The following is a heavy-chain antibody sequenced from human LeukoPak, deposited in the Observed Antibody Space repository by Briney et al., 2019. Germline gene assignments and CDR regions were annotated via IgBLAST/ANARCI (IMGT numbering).Heavy chain of an antibody. D-gene: IGHD1-26*01. J-gene: IGHJ4*02. Sequence: SETLSLTCTVSGYSTSSGYYWGWIRQPPGKGLEWIGSIYHSGSTHYNPSLKSRVTISVDTSKNQFSLKLSSVTAADTAVYYCARAPSGSYPYFDYWGQGTLVTVSS. CDR3: ARAPSGSYPYFDY. CDR2: IYHSGST. V-gene: IGHV4-38-2*02. CDR1: GYSTSSGYY.